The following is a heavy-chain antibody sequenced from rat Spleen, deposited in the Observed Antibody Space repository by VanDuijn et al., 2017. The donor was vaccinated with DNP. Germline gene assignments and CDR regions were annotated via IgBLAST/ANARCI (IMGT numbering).Heavy chain of an antibody. J-gene: IGHJ2*01. CDR3: ARHRGTTLYYLDY. D-gene: IGHD1-5*01. CDR1: GFTFSDYY. V-gene: IGHV5-7*01. Sequence: EVLLVESDGGLVQPGRSLKLSCAVSGFTFSDYYMAWVRQAPAKGLEWVATISYNVGTPYYRDSVKGRFTISRDNAQSTLYLQMDSLRSEDTATYYCARHRGTTLYYLDYWGQGV. CDR2: ISYNVGTP.